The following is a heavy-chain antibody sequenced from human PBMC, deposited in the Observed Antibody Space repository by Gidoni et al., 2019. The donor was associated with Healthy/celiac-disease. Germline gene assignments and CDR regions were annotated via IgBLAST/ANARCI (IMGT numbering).Heavy chain of an antibody. J-gene: IGHJ4*02. CDR3: ARGDYSSGWPLAH. D-gene: IGHD6-19*01. CDR2: IYYSVST. V-gene: IGHV4-30-4*01. Sequence: QVQLQESGPGLVKPSQTLSLTCTVSGGSISSGAYYWSWIRQPPGKGLEWIGYIYYSVSTYYNPSLKSRVTISVDTSKNQFSLKLSSVTAADTAVYYCARGDYSSGWPLAHWGQGTLVTVSS. CDR1: GGSISSGAYY.